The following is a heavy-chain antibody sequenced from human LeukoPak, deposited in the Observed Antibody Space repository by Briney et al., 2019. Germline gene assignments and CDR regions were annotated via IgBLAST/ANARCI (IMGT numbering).Heavy chain of an antibody. CDR2: VSPSGDIT. Sequence: GGSLRLPCAASEFHFSTHGMNWVRQAPGKGLEWVSGVSPSGDITYYADSVMGRFTISRDNRKSTVSLQMNSLRAEDTALYYCVRDLDWGAFDVWGQGTMVTVSS. D-gene: IGHD3/OR15-3a*01. CDR3: VRDLDWGAFDV. J-gene: IGHJ3*01. V-gene: IGHV3-23*01. CDR1: EFHFSTHG.